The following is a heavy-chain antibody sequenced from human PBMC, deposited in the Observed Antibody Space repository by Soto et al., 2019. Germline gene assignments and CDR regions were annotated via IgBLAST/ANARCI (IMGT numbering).Heavy chain of an antibody. Sequence: ASVKVSCKASGYTFTGYYVHWVRQAPGQGLEWMGWINPNSGGTKSAQKFQGRVTMTRDTSINTAYMELSRLRSDDTAVYYCARRKGDYYDSSGYHYYFDYWGQGTLVTVSS. CDR2: INPNSGGT. J-gene: IGHJ4*02. D-gene: IGHD3-22*01. CDR3: ARRKGDYYDSSGYHYYFDY. V-gene: IGHV1-2*02. CDR1: GYTFTGYY.